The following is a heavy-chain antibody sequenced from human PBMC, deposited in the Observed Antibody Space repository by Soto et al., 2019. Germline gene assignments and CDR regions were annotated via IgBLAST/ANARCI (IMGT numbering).Heavy chain of an antibody. CDR1: GFTFGTYA. CDR2: ISGRGTT. V-gene: IGHV3-23*01. CDR3: AKFRGQVYGDYYLDQ. D-gene: IGHD4-17*01. J-gene: IGHJ4*02. Sequence: EVQLLESGGCLVQSGGSLRLSCAASGFTFGTYAMSWVRQAPGKGLEWVSGISGRGTTFYADSVKGRFTISRDNSKTTLHLQMDSLRAEDMAFYYCAKFRGQVYGDYYLDQWGQGTRVTVSS.